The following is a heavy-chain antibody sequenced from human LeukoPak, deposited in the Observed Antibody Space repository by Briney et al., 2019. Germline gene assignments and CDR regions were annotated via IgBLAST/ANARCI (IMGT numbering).Heavy chain of an antibody. V-gene: IGHV4-59*08. CDR2: TPYSGST. Sequence: SETLSLTCTVSGGSISSDYWSWIRQRPGKGLECIGYTPYSGSTNSNPSLKSRVTISIDTSKNQFSLKLSSVSATDTAVYYCARLTARSWFDPWGQGTLVTVSS. J-gene: IGHJ5*02. CDR1: GGSISSDY. CDR3: ARLTARSWFDP. D-gene: IGHD1-14*01.